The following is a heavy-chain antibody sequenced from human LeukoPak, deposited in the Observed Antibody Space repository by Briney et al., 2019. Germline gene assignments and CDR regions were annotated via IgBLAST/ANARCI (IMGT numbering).Heavy chain of an antibody. CDR3: ARGQTTYLAARWIDY. CDR2: ISAYNGNT. Sequence: ASVKVSCKASGYTFTGYYMHWVRQAPGQGLEWMGWISAYNGNTNYAQKLQGRVTMTTDTSTSTAYMELRSLRSDDTAVYYCARGQTTYLAARWIDYWGQGTLVTVSS. CDR1: GYTFTGYY. V-gene: IGHV1-18*04. D-gene: IGHD6-6*01. J-gene: IGHJ4*02.